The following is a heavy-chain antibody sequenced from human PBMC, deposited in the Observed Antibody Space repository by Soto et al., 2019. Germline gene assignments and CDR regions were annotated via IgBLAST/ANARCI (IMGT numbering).Heavy chain of an antibody. V-gene: IGHV4-31*03. CDR1: GGSISSGGYY. Sequence: PSETLSLTCTVSGGSISSGGYYWSWIRQHPGKGLEWIGYIYYSGSTYYNPSLKSRVTISVDTSKNQFSLKLSSATAADTAVYYCARVLTIFGVVIIEFFDYWGQGTLVTVSS. D-gene: IGHD3-3*01. CDR2: IYYSGST. CDR3: ARVLTIFGVVIIEFFDY. J-gene: IGHJ4*02.